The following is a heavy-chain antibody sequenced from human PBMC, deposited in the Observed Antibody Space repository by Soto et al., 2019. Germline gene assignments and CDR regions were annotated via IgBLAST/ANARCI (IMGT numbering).Heavy chain of an antibody. CDR3: ARESTVTKWGFDY. CDR2: VYYTGST. D-gene: IGHD4-4*01. J-gene: IGHJ4*02. Sequence: SETVALTCPVSGGYITIHYWSWIRQSPGKGLEWIGYVYYTGSTNYNPSLRSRVTISLDTPKNQFSLKLSSVTAADAAVYYCARESTVTKWGFDYWGQGTTVTVYS. V-gene: IGHV4-59*11. CDR1: GGYITIHY.